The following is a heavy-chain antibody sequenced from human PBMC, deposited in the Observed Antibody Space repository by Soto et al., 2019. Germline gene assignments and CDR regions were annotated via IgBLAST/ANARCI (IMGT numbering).Heavy chain of an antibody. CDR1: GGTFSSYA. J-gene: IGHJ6*02. CDR2: IIPIFGTA. CDR3: ARDLGIAARRLYYYYYYGMDV. D-gene: IGHD6-6*01. Sequence: SVKVSCKASGGTFSSYAISWVRQAPGQGLEWMGGIIPIFGTANYAQKFQGRVTITADESTSTAYMELSSLRSEDTAVYYCARDLGIAARRLYYYYYYGMDVWGQGTTVTVS. V-gene: IGHV1-69*13.